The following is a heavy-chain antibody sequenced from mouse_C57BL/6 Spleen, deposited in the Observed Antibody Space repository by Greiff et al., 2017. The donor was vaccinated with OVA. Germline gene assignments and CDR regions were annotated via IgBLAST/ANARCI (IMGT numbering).Heavy chain of an antibody. J-gene: IGHJ1*03. CDR2: IWSGGST. CDR1: GFSLTSYG. D-gene: IGHD1-1*01. V-gene: IGHV2-2*01. Sequence: VQLQQSGPGLVQPSQSLSITCTVSGFSLTSYGVHWVRQSPGKGLEWLGVIWSGGSTDYTAAFISRLSISKDNSKSQVFFKMNSLQADDTAIYYCARNYYYGSSPYFDVWGTGTTVTVSS. CDR3: ARNYYYGSSPYFDV.